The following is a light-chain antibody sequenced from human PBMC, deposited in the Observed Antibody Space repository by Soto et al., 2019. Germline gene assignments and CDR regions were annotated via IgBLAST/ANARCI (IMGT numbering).Light chain of an antibody. V-gene: IGKV1-33*01. CDR1: QDVSTF. Sequence: DIQMTQSPSSLSASVGDRVTLTCQASQDVSTFLNWNHQEPGKAPKLMISDASALETGVPSRFRGSGAGTDFTFTISSLQPRDVRTYYCQQYEDVPTFGQGTKVGIK. J-gene: IGKJ2*01. CDR3: QQYEDVPT. CDR2: DAS.